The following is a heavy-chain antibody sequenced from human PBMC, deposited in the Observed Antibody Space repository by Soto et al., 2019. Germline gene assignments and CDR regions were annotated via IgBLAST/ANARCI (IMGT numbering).Heavy chain of an antibody. V-gene: IGHV3-48*01. CDR2: ISSSSSTI. J-gene: IGHJ4*02. CDR1: GFTFSSYS. D-gene: IGHD6-19*01. CDR3: VRMSGWYFFGSY. Sequence: EVQLVESGGGLVQPGGSLRLSCAASGFTFSSYSMNWVRQAPGKGLEWVSYISSSSSTIYYADSVKGRFTISRDNAKNSLYLQMNSLRAEDTAVYYRVRMSGWYFFGSYWGQGTLVTVSS.